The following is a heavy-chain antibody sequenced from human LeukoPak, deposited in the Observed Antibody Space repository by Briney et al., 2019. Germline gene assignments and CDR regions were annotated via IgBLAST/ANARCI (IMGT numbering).Heavy chain of an antibody. Sequence: PGGSLRLSCSASGFTFSSYTMNWVRQAPGKGLEWVSSISTSSTYIYYADSVMGRFTISRDNAKNSLYLQMNSLRAEDTAVYYCAGESYDSSAYYNFWGQGTLVTVSS. CDR2: ISTSSTYI. CDR1: GFTFSSYT. D-gene: IGHD3-22*01. V-gene: IGHV3-21*01. CDR3: AGESYDSSAYYNF. J-gene: IGHJ4*02.